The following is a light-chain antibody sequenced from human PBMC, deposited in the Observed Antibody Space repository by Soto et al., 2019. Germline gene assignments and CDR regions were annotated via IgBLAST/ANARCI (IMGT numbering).Light chain of an antibody. CDR2: DVS. J-gene: IGLJ7*01. CDR1: SSDVGGYNY. Sequence: QSVLTQPASVSGSPGQSITISCTGTSSDVGGYNYVSWYQQHPGKAPKLMIYDVSNRPSGVSNRFSGSKSGNTASLTISGLQADDEADYFCSSYTSSSAPSAVFGGGTQLTVL. CDR3: SSYTSSSAPSAV. V-gene: IGLV2-14*01.